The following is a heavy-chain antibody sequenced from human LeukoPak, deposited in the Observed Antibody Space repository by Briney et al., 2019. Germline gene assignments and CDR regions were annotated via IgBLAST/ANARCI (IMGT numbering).Heavy chain of an antibody. CDR1: GYTFTRHA. V-gene: IGHV1-3*01. CDR3: ATVTRGTTLDH. CDR2: INAGNGDT. J-gene: IGHJ5*02. D-gene: IGHD4-23*01. Sequence: ASVKVSCKASGYTFTRHAIHWVRQAPGQRLEWMGWINAGNGDTKYSQKFQGRVTFTGDTSASIAYMELSSLKSEDTAVYYCATVTRGTTLDHWGQGTLVTVSS.